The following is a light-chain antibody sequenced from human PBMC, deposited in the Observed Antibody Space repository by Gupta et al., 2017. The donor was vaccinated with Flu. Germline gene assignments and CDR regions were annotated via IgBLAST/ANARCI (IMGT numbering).Light chain of an antibody. CDR2: DVT. Sequence: QSAPTQPRSVSGSPGQSVTISCTGSSNDVVCSNHVSWYQQRPGKAPKLILYDVTERPSGVPDRFSGSKSGNTASLTISGLQADDEADYYCSSQAGRVTWVFGIGTTVTVL. CDR3: SSQAGRVTWV. J-gene: IGLJ1*01. CDR1: SNDVVCSNH. V-gene: IGLV2-11*01.